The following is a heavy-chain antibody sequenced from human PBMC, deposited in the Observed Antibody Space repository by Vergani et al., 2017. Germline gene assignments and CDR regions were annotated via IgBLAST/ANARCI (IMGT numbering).Heavy chain of an antibody. D-gene: IGHD6-6*01. Sequence: EVQLVESGGGLVQPGGSLRHSCAASGFTFSSYEMNWVRQAPGKGLEWVSYISSSGSTIYYADSVKGRFTISRDNAKNSLYLQMNSLRAEDTAVYYCAREGRYSSSSVDYWGQGTLVTVSS. CDR3: AREGRYSSSSVDY. V-gene: IGHV3-48*03. CDR1: GFTFSSYE. J-gene: IGHJ4*02. CDR2: ISSSGSTI.